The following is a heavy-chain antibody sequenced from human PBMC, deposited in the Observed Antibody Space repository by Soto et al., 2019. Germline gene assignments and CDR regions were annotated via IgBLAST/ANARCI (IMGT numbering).Heavy chain of an antibody. V-gene: IGHV4-59*01. D-gene: IGHD6-13*01. J-gene: IGHJ4*02. CDR3: AREGVPYSSTYYFDY. CDR1: GGSISSYY. CDR2: IYYSGST. Sequence: SETLSLTCTVSGGSISSYYWSWIRQPPGKGLEWIGYIYYSGSTNYNPSLKSRVTISVDTSKNQFSLKLSSVTAADTAVYYCAREGVPYSSTYYFDYWGQGTLVPSPQ.